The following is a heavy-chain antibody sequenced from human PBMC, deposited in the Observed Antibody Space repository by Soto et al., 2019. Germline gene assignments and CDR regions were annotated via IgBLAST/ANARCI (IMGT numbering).Heavy chain of an antibody. Sequence: ASVKVSCKASDYTFTSYGISWVRQAPGQGLEWMGWISAYNGNTNYAQNFHGRVTLTTDTSTNTAYMELRSPTSDDTAVYYCARDVPDYYDTSGYFFWYFDHWGQGALVTVSS. CDR3: ARDVPDYYDTSGYFFWYFDH. V-gene: IGHV1-18*01. CDR2: ISAYNGNT. CDR1: DYTFTSYG. J-gene: IGHJ4*02. D-gene: IGHD3-22*01.